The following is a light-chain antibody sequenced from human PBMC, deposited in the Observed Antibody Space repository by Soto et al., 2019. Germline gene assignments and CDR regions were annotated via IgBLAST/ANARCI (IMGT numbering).Light chain of an antibody. Sequence: EIALTQSPATLSLSPGERATLSCRASQSVNIYLAWYQQKPGQAPRLLIYDASNRATGIPARFSGSGSGTDFTLTIRSIEPQDIAVYYCQQRSNWRVTFGGGTKVDIK. V-gene: IGKV3-11*01. J-gene: IGKJ4*01. CDR3: QQRSNWRVT. CDR1: QSVNIY. CDR2: DAS.